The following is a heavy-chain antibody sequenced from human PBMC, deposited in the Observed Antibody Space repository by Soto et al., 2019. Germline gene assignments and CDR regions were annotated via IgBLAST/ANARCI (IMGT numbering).Heavy chain of an antibody. J-gene: IGHJ6*02. Sequence: SETLSLTCAFYCGSFSGYYWSWIRQPPGKGLEWIGEINHSGSTNYNPSLKSRVTISVDTSKNQFSLKLSSVTAADTAVYYCARGLRYNWNYGEGAPHRYYYYGMDVWGQGTTVTVSS. V-gene: IGHV4-34*01. CDR3: ARGLRYNWNYGEGAPHRYYYYGMDV. CDR1: CGSFSGYY. D-gene: IGHD1-7*01. CDR2: INHSGST.